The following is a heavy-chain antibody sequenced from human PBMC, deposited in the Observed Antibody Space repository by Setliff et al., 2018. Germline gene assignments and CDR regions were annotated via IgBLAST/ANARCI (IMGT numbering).Heavy chain of an antibody. CDR2: IYHDGND. V-gene: IGHV4-4*02. CDR3: AKGGGRYHSDS. Sequence: SETLSLTCTVSGGSISSLSWWSWVRQPPGKGLEWIGEIYHDGNDKYTPSVHYSPSLKSRVTISIDKSNNQFSLKLTSMTAADTAVYYCAKGGGRYHSDSWGQRIRVTVSS. J-gene: IGHJ4*02. D-gene: IGHD1-1*01. CDR1: GGSISSLSW.